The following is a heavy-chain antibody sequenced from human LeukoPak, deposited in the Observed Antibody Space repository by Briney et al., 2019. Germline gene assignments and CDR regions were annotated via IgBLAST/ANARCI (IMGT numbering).Heavy chain of an antibody. Sequence: GGSLRLSCAASGLTFSSYSMNWVRQAPGKGLEWVSSISSSSSYIYYADSVKGRFTISRDNAKNSLYLQMNSLRAEDTAVYYCARGLIAVAVNFDYWGQGTLVTVSS. D-gene: IGHD6-19*01. CDR1: GLTFSSYS. CDR3: ARGLIAVAVNFDY. V-gene: IGHV3-21*01. CDR2: ISSSSSYI. J-gene: IGHJ4*02.